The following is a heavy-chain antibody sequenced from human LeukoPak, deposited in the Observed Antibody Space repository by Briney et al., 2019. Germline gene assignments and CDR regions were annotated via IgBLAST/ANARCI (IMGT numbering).Heavy chain of an antibody. CDR2: IYYSGST. CDR3: ARFSSSWVDAFDI. CDR1: GGSISSSSYY. J-gene: IGHJ3*02. Sequence: PSETLSLTCTVSGGSISSSSYYWGWIRQPPGKGLEWIGSIYYSGSTYYNPSLKSRVTISVDKSKNQFSLKLSSVTAADTAVYYCARFSSSWVDAFDIWGQGTMVTVSS. D-gene: IGHD6-13*01. V-gene: IGHV4-39*07.